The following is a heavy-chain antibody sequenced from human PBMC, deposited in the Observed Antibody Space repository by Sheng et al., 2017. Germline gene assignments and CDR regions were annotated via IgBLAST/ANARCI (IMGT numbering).Heavy chain of an antibody. CDR1: GFTFTSYE. V-gene: IGHV3-48*03. J-gene: IGHJ4*02. CDR2: ISSSGNTI. CDR3: AREGYASDWYIDY. Sequence: EVQLVESGGGVGTAWRGPVRLSCTASGFTFTSYEMNWVRQAPGKGLEWVSYISSSGNTIYYADSVKGRFTISRDNAKNSVFLQMNSLRAEDTAVYSCAREGYASDWYIDYWGQGTLVTVSS. D-gene: IGHD2-2*01.